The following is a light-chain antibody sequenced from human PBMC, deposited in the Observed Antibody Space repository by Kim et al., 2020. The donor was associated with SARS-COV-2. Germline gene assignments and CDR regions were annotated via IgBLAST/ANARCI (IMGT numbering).Light chain of an antibody. Sequence: PGQSVTISCTGTSRYVGAYNYVSWYQQHPGKVPRLMIYEVYRRPSGVPDRFSGSKSGNTASLTVSGLQAEDEAEYYCSSFGGRHYVFGTGTKVTVL. CDR1: SRYVGAYNY. CDR3: SSFGGRHYV. CDR2: EVY. J-gene: IGLJ1*01. V-gene: IGLV2-8*01.